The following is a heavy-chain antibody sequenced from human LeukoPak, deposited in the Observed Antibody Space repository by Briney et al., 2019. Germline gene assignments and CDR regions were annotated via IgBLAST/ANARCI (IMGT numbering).Heavy chain of an antibody. V-gene: IGHV1-46*01. CDR1: GYTFTGYY. CDR2: INLSGGST. CDR3: ARVHLDSSGYYSTFDY. D-gene: IGHD3-22*01. Sequence: ASVKVSCKASGYTFTGYYMHWVRQAPGQGLEWMGLINLSGGSTTYAQKFQGRVTITADESTSTAYMELSSLRSEDTAVYYCARVHLDSSGYYSTFDYWGQGTLVTVSS. J-gene: IGHJ4*02.